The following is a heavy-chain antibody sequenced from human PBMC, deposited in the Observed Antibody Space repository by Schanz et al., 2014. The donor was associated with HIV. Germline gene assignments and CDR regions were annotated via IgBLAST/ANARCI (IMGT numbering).Heavy chain of an antibody. Sequence: EVQLVESGGGLVQPGRSLRLSCAASGFTFDEYPMHWVRQAPGKGLEWVSGISWNNLNLAYADSVKGRFTISRDNAKNSLYLQMKSLRAEDTALYYCTHQLPSTSEAEASSDSLDYWGQGTLVTVSS. CDR2: ISWNNLNL. V-gene: IGHV3-9*01. J-gene: IGHJ4*02. CDR1: GFTFDEYP. D-gene: IGHD6-6*01. CDR3: THQLPSTSEAEASSDSLDY.